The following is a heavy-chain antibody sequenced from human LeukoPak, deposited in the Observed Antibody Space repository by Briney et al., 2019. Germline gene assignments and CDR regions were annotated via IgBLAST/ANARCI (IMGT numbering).Heavy chain of an antibody. CDR1: GFTFSSYG. V-gene: IGHV3-30*18. J-gene: IGHJ4*02. CDR3: AKDNGDILTGYGEYYFDY. CDR2: ISYDGSNK. D-gene: IGHD3-9*01. Sequence: PGRSLRLSSAASGFTFSSYGMHWVRQAPGTGLEWVAVISYDGSNKYYADSVKGRFTISRDNSKNTLYLQMNSLRAEDTAVYYCAKDNGDILTGYGEYYFDYWGQGTLVTVSS.